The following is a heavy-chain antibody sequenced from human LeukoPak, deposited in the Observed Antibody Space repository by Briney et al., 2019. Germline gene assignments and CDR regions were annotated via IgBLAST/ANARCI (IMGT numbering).Heavy chain of an antibody. CDR1: GYSISSGYY. CDR2: IYHSGST. Sequence: NSSETLSLTCTVSGYSISSGYYWGWIRQPPGKGLEWIGSIYHSGSTYYNPSLKSRVTISVDTSKNQFSLKLSSVTAADTAVYYCARDRGYRAPDNWFDPWGQGTLVTVSS. J-gene: IGHJ5*02. D-gene: IGHD5-18*01. V-gene: IGHV4-38-2*02. CDR3: ARDRGYRAPDNWFDP.